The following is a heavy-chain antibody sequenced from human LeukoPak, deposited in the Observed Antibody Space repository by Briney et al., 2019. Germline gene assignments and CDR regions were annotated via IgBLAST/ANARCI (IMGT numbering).Heavy chain of an antibody. J-gene: IGHJ4*02. CDR3: ARDLDLITRTVWGTFDL. V-gene: IGHV3-48*01. Sequence: GGSLRLSCVASGFMFSDYSFNWVRQAPGKGLEWVSFVSDSSDKMYYTDSVKGRFTISRDNAKNSVYLQMISLRPEDTAVYYCARDLDLITRTVWGTFDLWGQGTLVTVSS. D-gene: IGHD1-7*01. CDR1: GFMFSDYS. CDR2: VSDSSDKM.